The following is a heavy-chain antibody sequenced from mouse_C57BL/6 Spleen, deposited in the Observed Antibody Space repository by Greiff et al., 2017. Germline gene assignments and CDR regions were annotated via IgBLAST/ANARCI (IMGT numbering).Heavy chain of an antibody. V-gene: IGHV1-26*01. CDR3: ANNYDYDEDWYFDV. J-gene: IGHJ1*03. Sequence: VQLKQSGPELVKPGASVKISCKASGYTFTDYYMNWVKQSHGQSLEWIGDINPNNGGTSYNQKFKGKATLTVDKSSSTAYMELSSLTSEDSAVYYCANNYDYDEDWYFDVWGTGTTVTVSS. D-gene: IGHD2-4*01. CDR2: INPNNGGT. CDR1: GYTFTDYY.